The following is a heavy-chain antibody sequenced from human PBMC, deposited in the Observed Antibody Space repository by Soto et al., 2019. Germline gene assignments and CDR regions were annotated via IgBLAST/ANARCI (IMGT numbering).Heavy chain of an antibody. D-gene: IGHD4-17*01. V-gene: IGHV3-33*01. CDR1: GFNFSTYA. CDR3: ARDPPGDYGFYFDY. CDR2: IWYDGSIQ. Sequence: QVQLVESGGGVVQPGGSLRLSCAASGFNFSTYAMDWVRQAPGRGLEWVSVIWYDGSIQYYADSVKGRFTISGDNSKNPVSLQMTSLQAEDTAVYYCARDPPGDYGFYFDYWGQGTLVTVSS. J-gene: IGHJ4*02.